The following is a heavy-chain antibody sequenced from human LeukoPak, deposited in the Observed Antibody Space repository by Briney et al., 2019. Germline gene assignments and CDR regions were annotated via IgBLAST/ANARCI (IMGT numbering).Heavy chain of an antibody. CDR1: GFTFSSYA. V-gene: IGHV3-23*01. CDR2: ISGSDST. Sequence: GGSLRPSCAASGFTFSSYAMSWVRQAPGKGLEWVSAISGSDSTYYADSVKGRFTISRDNSKSTLYLQMNSLRAEDTAIYYCAKGVRFLDWWILDYWGQGSLVTVSS. D-gene: IGHD3-9*01. CDR3: AKGVRFLDWWILDY. J-gene: IGHJ4*02.